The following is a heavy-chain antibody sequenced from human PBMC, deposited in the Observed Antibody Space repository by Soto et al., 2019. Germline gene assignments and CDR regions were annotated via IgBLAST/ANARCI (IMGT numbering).Heavy chain of an antibody. Sequence: QVQLVQSGAEVKNPGASVKLSCKASGYTFTSFYIHWVRQAPGQGLEWMAIINPNGGSTNYAPNLQGRVTLTRDTSTNTGYIELSSLGSEDTAVYYCARGLTSRDYWGQGTLVTVSS. V-gene: IGHV1-46*01. CDR2: INPNGGST. D-gene: IGHD7-27*01. CDR1: GYTFTSFY. J-gene: IGHJ4*02. CDR3: ARGLTSRDY.